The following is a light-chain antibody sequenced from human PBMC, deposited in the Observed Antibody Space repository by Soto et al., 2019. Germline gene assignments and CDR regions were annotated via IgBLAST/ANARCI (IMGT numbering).Light chain of an antibody. Sequence: VLTQPPSVSGAPGQRVTVSCTGSSSNIGAGKDVHWYRQLPGAAPKFLISDSNHRPSGVPDRFSVSKSGASASLAITGLRAEDEGDYFCQSYGTSLSGLYVFGTGTKVTVL. CDR1: SSNIGAGKD. J-gene: IGLJ1*01. CDR3: QSYGTSLSGLYV. V-gene: IGLV1-40*01. CDR2: DSN.